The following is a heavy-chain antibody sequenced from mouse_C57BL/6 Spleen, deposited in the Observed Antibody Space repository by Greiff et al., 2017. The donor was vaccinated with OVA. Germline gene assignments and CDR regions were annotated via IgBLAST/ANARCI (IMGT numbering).Heavy chain of an antibody. Sequence: EVQLQQSGPGMVKPSQSLSLTCTVTGYSITSGYDWHWIRHFPGNKLEWMGYISYSGSTNYNPSLKSRISITHDTSKNHFFLKLNSVTTEDTATYYCARAHYGKGWFAYWGQGTLVTVSA. CDR1: GYSITSGYD. CDR2: ISYSGST. CDR3: ARAHYGKGWFAY. J-gene: IGHJ3*01. V-gene: IGHV3-1*01. D-gene: IGHD2-1*01.